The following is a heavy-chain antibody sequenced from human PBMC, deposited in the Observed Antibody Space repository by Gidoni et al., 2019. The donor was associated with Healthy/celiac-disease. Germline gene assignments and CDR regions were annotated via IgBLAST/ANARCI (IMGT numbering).Heavy chain of an antibody. CDR3: AREATVPPFEVYYYYGMDV. Sequence: EVQLVESGGGLVQPGGSLRLSCAASGFTFSSYWMSWVRQAPGKGLEWVANIKQDGSEKYYVDSVKGRFTISRDNAKNSLYLQMNSLRAEDTAVYYCAREATVPPFEVYYYYGMDVWGQGTTVTVSS. CDR2: IKQDGSEK. J-gene: IGHJ6*02. V-gene: IGHV3-7*01. D-gene: IGHD4-17*01. CDR1: GFTFSSYW.